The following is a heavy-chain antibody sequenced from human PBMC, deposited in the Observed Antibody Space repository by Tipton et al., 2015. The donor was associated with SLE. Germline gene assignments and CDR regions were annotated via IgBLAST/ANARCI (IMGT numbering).Heavy chain of an antibody. V-gene: IGHV1-18*01. CDR1: GYTFASYG. Sequence: QSGAEVKEPGASLKVSCKASGYTFASYGINWVRQAPGQGLEWMGWIGPHNGNTNYAQKLQGRVTMTADTSTRTVYMELRSLRSNDSSMYYCARSIVVTTDFDLWGLGTLVSGS. CDR3: ARSIVVTTDFDL. D-gene: IGHD6-6*01. CDR2: IGPHNGNT. J-gene: IGHJ4*02.